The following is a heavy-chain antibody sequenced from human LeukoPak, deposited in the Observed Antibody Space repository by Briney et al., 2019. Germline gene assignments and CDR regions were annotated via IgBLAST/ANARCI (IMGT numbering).Heavy chain of an antibody. J-gene: IGHJ1*01. CDR2: ISGSGGST. D-gene: IGHD3-22*01. CDR1: GFTFSSYA. V-gene: IGHV3-23*01. CDR3: AKAPPQGFDYYDSSGYYYEH. Sequence: GGSLRLSCAASGFTFSSYAMSWVRQAPGKGLEWVSAISGSGGSTYYADSVKGRFTISRDNSKNTLYLQMNSLRAEDTAVYYCAKAPPQGFDYYDSSGYYYEHWGQGTLVTVSS.